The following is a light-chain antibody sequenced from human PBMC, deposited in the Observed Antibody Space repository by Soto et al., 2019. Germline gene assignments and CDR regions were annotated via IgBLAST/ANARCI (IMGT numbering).Light chain of an antibody. Sequence: QSALTQPASVSGSPGQSITISCTGTSSDVGSYNLVSWYQQHSGKAPKLMIYEGSKRPSGVSNRFSGSKSGNTASLTISGFQAEDEADYYCCSYAGSSTPVVFGGGTKLAVL. CDR1: SSDVGSYNL. J-gene: IGLJ2*01. CDR3: CSYAGSSTPVV. CDR2: EGS. V-gene: IGLV2-23*01.